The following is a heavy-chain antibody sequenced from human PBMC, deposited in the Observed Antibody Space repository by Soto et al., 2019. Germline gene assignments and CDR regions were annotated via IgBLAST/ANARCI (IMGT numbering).Heavy chain of an antibody. CDR3: ARHSYYYDSSGYSPFDY. V-gene: IGHV5-10-1*01. CDR1: GYSFTSYW. J-gene: IGHJ4*02. CDR2: IDPSDSYT. Sequence: GESLKISCKGSGYSFTSYWISWVRQMPGKGLEWMGRIDPSDSYTNYSPSFQGHVTISADKSISTAYLQWSSLKASDTAMYYCARHSYYYDSSGYSPFDYWGQGTLVTVSS. D-gene: IGHD3-22*01.